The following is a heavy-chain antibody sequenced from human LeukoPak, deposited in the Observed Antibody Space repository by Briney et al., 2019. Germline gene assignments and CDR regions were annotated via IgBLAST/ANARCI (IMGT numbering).Heavy chain of an antibody. CDR1: GFTFSSYA. CDR2: ISYDGSNK. J-gene: IGHJ4*02. V-gene: IGHV3-30-3*01. Sequence: PGGSLRLSCAASGFTFSSYAMHWVRQAPGKGLEWVAVISYDGSNKYYADSVKGRFTISRDNSKNTLYLQMNSLRAEDTAVYYCARGKESYYDSSGYYPFDYWGQGTLVTVSS. D-gene: IGHD3-22*01. CDR3: ARGKESYYDSSGYYPFDY.